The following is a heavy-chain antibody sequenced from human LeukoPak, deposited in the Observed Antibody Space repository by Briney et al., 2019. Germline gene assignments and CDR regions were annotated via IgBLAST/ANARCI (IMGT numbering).Heavy chain of an antibody. V-gene: IGHV3-33*01. D-gene: IGHD3-10*01. Sequence: QPGRSLRLSCAASGFTFSYYAIRWVRQAPGKGLEWVALIWSDGSNKYYADSVKGRITISRDNSKNTVYLQMNSLRAEDTAVYYCARELFSSGSCPDGWGQGTLVTVSS. J-gene: IGHJ4*02. CDR2: IWSDGSNK. CDR1: GFTFSYYA. CDR3: ARELFSSGSCPDG.